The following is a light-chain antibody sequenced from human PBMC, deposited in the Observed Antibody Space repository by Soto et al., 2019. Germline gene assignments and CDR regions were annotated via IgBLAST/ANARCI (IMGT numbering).Light chain of an antibody. J-gene: IGKJ1*01. CDR1: QSISSW. CDR3: QQYNSSPWT. V-gene: IGKV1-5*01. Sequence: DIQMTQSPSTLSASVGDRVTITCRASQSISSWLAWYQQKPGKAPKLLIYDASSLESGVASRFSGSGSGTEFTLTSSSLQPDDFATYYCQQYNSSPWTCGQGTKVEIK. CDR2: DAS.